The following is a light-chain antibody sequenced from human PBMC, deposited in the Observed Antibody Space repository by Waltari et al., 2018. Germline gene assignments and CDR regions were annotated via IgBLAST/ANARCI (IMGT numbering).Light chain of an antibody. CDR3: QQYSTPYT. V-gene: IGKV3-20*01. CDR2: DAS. J-gene: IGKJ2*01. Sequence: ETVLTQSPGTLSLSPGERATLSCRACQSVRDNYLAWYQQKPGQAPRLLIYDASSRATGIPDRFSGSGSGTDFTLTISRLEPEDFAVYYCQQYSTPYTFGQGTKLE. CDR1: QSVRDNY.